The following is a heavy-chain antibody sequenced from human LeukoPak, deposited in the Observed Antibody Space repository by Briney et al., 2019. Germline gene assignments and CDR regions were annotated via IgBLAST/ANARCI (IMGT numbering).Heavy chain of an antibody. Sequence: PSETLSLTCAVYGGSFSGYYWSWIRQPPGKGLEGIGEINHSGSTNYNPSLKSRVTISVDTSKNQFSLKLSSVTAADTAVYYCARVGAAAGLFDYWGQGTLVTVSS. CDR2: INHSGST. J-gene: IGHJ4*02. V-gene: IGHV4-34*01. CDR1: GGSFSGYY. D-gene: IGHD6-13*01. CDR3: ARVGAAAGLFDY.